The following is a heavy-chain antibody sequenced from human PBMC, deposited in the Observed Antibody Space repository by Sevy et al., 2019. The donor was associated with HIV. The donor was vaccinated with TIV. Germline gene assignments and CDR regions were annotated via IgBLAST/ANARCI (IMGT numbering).Heavy chain of an antibody. CDR2: ISSNGSTI. CDR1: GFTFSSYE. V-gene: IGHV3-48*03. J-gene: IGHJ3*02. Sequence: GGSLRLSCAASGFTFSSYEMNWVRQAPGKGLEWVSYISSNGSTIYYADSVKGRFTISRDNAKNSLYLQMNSLRAEDTAVYYCARDRKYYDYVWGTKNDAFDIWGQGTMVTVSS. CDR3: ARDRKYYDYVWGTKNDAFDI. D-gene: IGHD3-16*01.